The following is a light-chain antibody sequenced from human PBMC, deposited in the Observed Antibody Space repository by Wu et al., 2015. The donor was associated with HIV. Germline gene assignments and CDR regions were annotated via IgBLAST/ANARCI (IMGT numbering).Light chain of an antibody. CDR2: GAS. Sequence: EIVMTQSPATLSVSPGERVTLSCRASQSISNYLAWYQQKPGRAPRLLIYGASTRATGIPDRFSGSGSGTDFTLTISSLQPEDVATYYCQKYNTAPWTFGQGTKVEMK. CDR1: QSISNY. V-gene: IGKV3D-15*01. J-gene: IGKJ1*01. CDR3: QKYNTAPWT.